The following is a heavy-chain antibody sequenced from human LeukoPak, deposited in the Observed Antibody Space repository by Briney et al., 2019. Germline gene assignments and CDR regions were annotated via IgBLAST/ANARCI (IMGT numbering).Heavy chain of an antibody. CDR2: IWYDGSNK. CDR1: GFTFSSYG. CDR3: ARDLRYCSSTSCYAALGY. D-gene: IGHD2-2*01. V-gene: IGHV3-33*01. J-gene: IGHJ4*02. Sequence: PGRSLRLSCAASGFTFSSYGMHGVRQAPGKGLEWVAVIWYDGSNKYYADSVKGRFTISRDNSKNTLYLQMNSLRAEDTAVYYCARDLRYCSSTSCYAALGYWGQGTLVTVSS.